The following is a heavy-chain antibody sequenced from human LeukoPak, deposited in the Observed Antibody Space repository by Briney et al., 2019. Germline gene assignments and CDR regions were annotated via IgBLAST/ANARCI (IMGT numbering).Heavy chain of an antibody. D-gene: IGHD4-17*01. V-gene: IGHV1-2*06. Sequence: ASVKVSCKASGYTFTGYYMHWVRQAPGQGLEWMGRINRNSGGTNYAQKFQGRVTMTRDTSISKAYMELSRLRSDDTAVYYCVAATVTTSDAFDIWGQGTMVTVSS. CDR3: VAATVTTSDAFDI. CDR1: GYTFTGYY. CDR2: INRNSGGT. J-gene: IGHJ3*02.